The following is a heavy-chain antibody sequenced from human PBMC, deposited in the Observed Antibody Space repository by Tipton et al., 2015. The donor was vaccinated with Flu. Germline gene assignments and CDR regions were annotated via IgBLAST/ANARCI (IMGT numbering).Heavy chain of an antibody. J-gene: IGHJ4*02. D-gene: IGHD1-20*01. Sequence: TLSLTCAVYGGSFSGYYWSWIRQPPGKGLEWIGEINHSGSTNYNPSLKSRVTISIDTSKSQFSLKLSSVTAADTAVYYCARKVTESRHNWNYIDSWGQGTLVTVSS. CDR2: INHSGST. CDR3: ARKVTESRHNWNYIDS. CDR1: GGSFSGYY. V-gene: IGHV4-34*01.